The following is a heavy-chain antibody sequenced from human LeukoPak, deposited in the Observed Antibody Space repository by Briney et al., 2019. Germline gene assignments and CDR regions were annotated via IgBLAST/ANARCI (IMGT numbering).Heavy chain of an antibody. D-gene: IGHD3-10*01. V-gene: IGHV3-74*01. CDR1: GFTFSTYW. CDR3: LRDIIR. J-gene: IGHJ4*02. Sequence: GGSPRLSCVASGFTFSTYWMHWVRQPPGKGLVWLSRISTDGRSTYYADSVKGRFNISRDNARSTLYLEMNSLRAEDKAVYYCLRDIIRGDQGTLVTVSS. CDR2: ISTDGRST.